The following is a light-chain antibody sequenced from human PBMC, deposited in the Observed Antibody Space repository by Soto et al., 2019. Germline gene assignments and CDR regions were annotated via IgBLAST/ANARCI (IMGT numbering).Light chain of an antibody. J-gene: IGKJ4*01. CDR2: CSS. V-gene: IGKV4-1*01. CDR1: QSVLYSSNNENF. CDR3: QQYHAPPLT. Sequence: DIVMTQSPDSLAVSLGERATINCKSSQSVLYSSNNENFLAWYQQKPGQPPKLLISCSSTRESGVPDRFSGSGSGTAFTLTISSLQAEDVAVYYCQQYHAPPLTFGGETKVEIK.